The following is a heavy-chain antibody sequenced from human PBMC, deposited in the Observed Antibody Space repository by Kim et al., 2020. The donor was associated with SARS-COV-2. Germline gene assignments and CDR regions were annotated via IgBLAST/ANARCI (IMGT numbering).Heavy chain of an antibody. V-gene: IGHV3-33*01. CDR1: GFTFSSYG. CDR3: ARYCSSTSCYVTSDYYYGMDV. D-gene: IGHD2-2*01. J-gene: IGHJ6*02. Sequence: GGSLRLSCAASGFTFSSYGMHWVRQAPGKGLEWVAVIWYDGSNKYYADSVKGRFTISRDNSKNTLYLQMNSLRAEDTAVYYCARYCSSTSCYVTSDYYYGMDVWGQGTTVTVSS. CDR2: IWYDGSNK.